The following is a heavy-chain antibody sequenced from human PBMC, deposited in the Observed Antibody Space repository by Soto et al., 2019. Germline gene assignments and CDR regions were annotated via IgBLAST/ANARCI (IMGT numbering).Heavy chain of an antibody. CDR3: ARGNPFNYAGFDV. D-gene: IGHD3-16*01. Sequence: ASVKVSCKASGYTFSDFDINWPRQASGQGPEWMGWMNAKSGDTFFAQRFQGKFNMTWDTSLSTAYMEVGSLTSDDTAMYYCARGNPFNYAGFDVWGQGTTVTVSS. CDR1: GYTFSDFD. J-gene: IGHJ6*02. CDR2: MNAKSGDT. V-gene: IGHV1-8*01.